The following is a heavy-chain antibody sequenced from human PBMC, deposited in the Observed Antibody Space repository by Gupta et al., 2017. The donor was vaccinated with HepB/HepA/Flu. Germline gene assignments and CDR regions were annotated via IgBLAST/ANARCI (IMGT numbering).Heavy chain of an antibody. CDR2: IDRDDGK. Sequence: QVTLKESGPALVKPTQTLTLTCTLSGLSLNSIGMRVSWIRQPPGKALEWLARIDRDDGKFYSTSLRTRLTISKDTSKNQVVLTMTKFDPVDTATYYCARMQLYNWKYDAFDIWGQGTTVTVSS. D-gene: IGHD1-20*01. V-gene: IGHV2-70*04. CDR3: ARMQLYNWKYDAFDI. J-gene: IGHJ3*02. CDR1: GLSLNSIGMR.